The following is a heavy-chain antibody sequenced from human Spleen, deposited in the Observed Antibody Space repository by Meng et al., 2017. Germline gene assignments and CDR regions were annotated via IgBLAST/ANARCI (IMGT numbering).Heavy chain of an antibody. Sequence: NMLGAPVKPSCTPSGYTFAADWIPWLRQAPGQGLEWMGRIDPNNDHTQYAQNFQGRVTMTSDTSISTVYMELNGLRSDDTAVYYCARDEDISAAGKLFGDYWGQGTLVTVSS. D-gene: IGHD6-13*01. CDR1: GYTFAADW. J-gene: IGHJ4*02. V-gene: IGHV1-2*06. CDR3: ARDEDISAAGKLFGDY. CDR2: IDPNNDHT.